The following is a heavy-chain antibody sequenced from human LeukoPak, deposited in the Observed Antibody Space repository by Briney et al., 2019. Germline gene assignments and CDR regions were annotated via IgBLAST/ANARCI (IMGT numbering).Heavy chain of an antibody. V-gene: IGHV1-69*13. D-gene: IGHD4-23*01. CDR2: IIPIFGTA. CDR1: GYTFTSYA. J-gene: IGHJ4*02. CDR3: ARDQGTVVTPGPFDY. Sequence: GASVKVSCKASGYTFTSYALNWVRQAPGQGLEWMGGIIPIFGTANYAQKFQGRVTITADESTSTAYMELSSLRSEDTAVYYCARDQGTVVTPGPFDYWGQGTLVTVSS.